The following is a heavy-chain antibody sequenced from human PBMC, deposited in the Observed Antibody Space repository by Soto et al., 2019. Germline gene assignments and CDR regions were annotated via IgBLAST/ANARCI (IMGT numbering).Heavy chain of an antibody. D-gene: IGHD2-2*03. Sequence: ASVKVSCKASGYTFTSYDINWVRQATGQGLEWMGWMNPNSGNTGYAQKFQGRVTMTRNTSISTAYMEMSSLRSEDTAVYYCSRGMDNRLTYYYYYYYMDVWGKGATVTVSS. CDR2: MNPNSGNT. CDR3: SRGMDNRLTYYYYYYYMDV. V-gene: IGHV1-8*01. CDR1: GYTFTSYD. J-gene: IGHJ6*03.